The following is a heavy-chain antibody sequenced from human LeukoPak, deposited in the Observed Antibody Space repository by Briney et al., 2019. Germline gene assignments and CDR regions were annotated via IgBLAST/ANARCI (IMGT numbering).Heavy chain of an antibody. CDR2: IQYDGSPI. J-gene: IGHJ4*02. D-gene: IGHD6-19*01. Sequence: GGSLRLSCAASAFSFSSYGMHWVRQAPGKGLEWVAFIQYDGSPILYGDSVNGRFTISRDNSKNTLYLQINSLRPEDTAVYYCAKDVVGQQWPQNYWGQGALVTVSS. V-gene: IGHV3-30*02. CDR3: AKDVVGQQWPQNY. CDR1: AFSFSSYG.